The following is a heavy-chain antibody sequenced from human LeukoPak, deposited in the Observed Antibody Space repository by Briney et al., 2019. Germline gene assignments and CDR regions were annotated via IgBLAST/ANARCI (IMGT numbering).Heavy chain of an antibody. D-gene: IGHD6-13*01. CDR1: GFTVSSNY. V-gene: IGHV3-53*01. J-gene: IGHJ4*02. Sequence: GGSLRLSCAASGFTVSSNYMSWVRQAPGKGLEWVSVIYSGGSTYYADSVKGRFTISRDNSKNTLYLQMNSLRAEDTAVYYCARGGQQLLDYFDYWGQGTLVTVPS. CDR3: ARGGQQLLDYFDY. CDR2: IYSGGST.